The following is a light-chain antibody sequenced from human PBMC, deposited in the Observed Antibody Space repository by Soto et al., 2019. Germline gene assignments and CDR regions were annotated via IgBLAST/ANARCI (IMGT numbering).Light chain of an antibody. CDR2: GDN. CDR1: TSNIGAPYD. J-gene: IGLJ1*01. CDR3: QSYDISLHNYV. V-gene: IGLV1-40*01. Sequence: VLTQPPSVSGAPGQRVSISCTGSTSNIGAPYDVHWYQHLPGAAPKLLIYGDNNRPSGVPDRFSGSKSGTSASLAITSLQAEDEADYYCQSYDISLHNYVFGTGTKGTVL.